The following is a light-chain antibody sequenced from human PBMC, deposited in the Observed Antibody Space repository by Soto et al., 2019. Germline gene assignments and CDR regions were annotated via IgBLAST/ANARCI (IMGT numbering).Light chain of an antibody. Sequence: DIQMTQSPSSLSASVGDRVTITCQASQDIINYLNWYQQKPGKAPMLLIFDASNLETGVPSRFSRSGSGTDFTFTISSLQPEDFATYYCQQYDNLPLTFGGGTKVEIK. V-gene: IGKV1-33*01. CDR2: DAS. CDR1: QDIINY. J-gene: IGKJ4*01. CDR3: QQYDNLPLT.